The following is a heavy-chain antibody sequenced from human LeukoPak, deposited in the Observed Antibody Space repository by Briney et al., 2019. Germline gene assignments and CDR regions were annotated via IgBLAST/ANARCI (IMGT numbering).Heavy chain of an antibody. Sequence: PSQTLSLTCTVSGGSISSGGYYWSWIRQHPGKGLEWIGYVYYSGSTYYNPSLKSRVTISVDTSKNQFSLKLSSVTAADTAVYYCARHRDGYNLLDYWGQGTLVTVSS. J-gene: IGHJ4*02. CDR1: GGSISSGGYY. CDR3: ARHRDGYNLLDY. V-gene: IGHV4-31*03. D-gene: IGHD5-24*01. CDR2: VYYSGST.